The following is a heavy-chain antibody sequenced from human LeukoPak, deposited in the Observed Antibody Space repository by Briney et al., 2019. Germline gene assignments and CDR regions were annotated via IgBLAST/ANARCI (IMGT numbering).Heavy chain of an antibody. CDR2: IYYSGST. D-gene: IGHD3-22*01. CDR1: GGSISNYY. Sequence: SETLSLTCTVSGGSISNYYWSWIRQPPGKGLEWIGSIYYSGSTNYNPSLKSRVTISVDTSKNQFSLKLSSVTAADTAVYYCARRGYYYGSSGYYYFDYWGQGTLVTVSS. J-gene: IGHJ4*02. CDR3: ARRGYYYGSSGYYYFDY. V-gene: IGHV4-59*01.